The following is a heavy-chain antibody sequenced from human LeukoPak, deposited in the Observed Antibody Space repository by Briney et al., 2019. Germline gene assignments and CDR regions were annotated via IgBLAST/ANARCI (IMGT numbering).Heavy chain of an antibody. CDR2: ISTSDSTI. D-gene: IGHD1-26*01. J-gene: IGHJ5*02. V-gene: IGHV3-48*03. CDR3: ARGDWWATTIVDL. Sequence: GGSLRLSCAASGFTFNIYEFNWVRQAPGKGLEWVSYISTSDSTIYYADSVKGRFTTSGDNAKNSLYLQMNSLRLEDTAIYYCARGDWWATTIVDLWGQGTLVTVSS. CDR1: GFTFNIYE.